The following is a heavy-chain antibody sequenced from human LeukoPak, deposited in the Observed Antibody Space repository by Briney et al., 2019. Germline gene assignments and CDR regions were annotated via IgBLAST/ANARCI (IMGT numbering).Heavy chain of an antibody. CDR3: ARVSNPYYYYMDV. Sequence: GASVTVSFKASGGTFSSYAISWVRQAPGQGLEWMGGIIPIFGTANEAEKFQGRVTNTTDESTSTAYMELSRLRSEDTAVYYCARVSNPYYYYMDVWGKGTTVTVSS. V-gene: IGHV1-69*05. D-gene: IGHD4-11*01. CDR2: IIPIFGTA. CDR1: GGTFSSYA. J-gene: IGHJ6*03.